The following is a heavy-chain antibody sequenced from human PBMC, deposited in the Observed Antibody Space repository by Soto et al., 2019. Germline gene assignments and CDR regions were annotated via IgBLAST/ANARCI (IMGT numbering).Heavy chain of an antibody. CDR3: ARDPWYSGSYYGFPDY. D-gene: IGHD1-26*01. CDR1: VFTFSIYG. Sequence: RGSLRICCAPCVFTFSIYGMSQVPQATRKGLEWVANIKQDGSEKYYVDSVKGRFTISRDNAKNSLYLQMNSLRAEDTAVYYCARDPWYSGSYYGFPDYWGQGTMVTVSS. J-gene: IGHJ4*02. CDR2: IKQDGSEK. V-gene: IGHV3-7*03.